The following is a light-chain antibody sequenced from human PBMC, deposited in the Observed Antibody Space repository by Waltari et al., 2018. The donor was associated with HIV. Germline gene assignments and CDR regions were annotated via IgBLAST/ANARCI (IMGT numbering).Light chain of an antibody. Sequence: EIVLTQSPATLSLSPGERATLSCRASQSISTYLAWYQQKPGQAPRLLIYDASNRATGIPGRFSGSGARTDFTLTISSLEPEDFAVYYCQQRSNWPIFTFGPGTKVDIK. CDR3: QQRSNWPIFT. V-gene: IGKV3-11*01. CDR2: DAS. CDR1: QSISTY. J-gene: IGKJ3*01.